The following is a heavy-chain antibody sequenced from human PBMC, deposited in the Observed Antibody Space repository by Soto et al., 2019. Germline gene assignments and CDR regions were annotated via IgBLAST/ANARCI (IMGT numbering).Heavy chain of an antibody. D-gene: IGHD2-8*01. CDR2: ISAYNGDT. Sequence: QAQLVQSGAEVKKPGASVKVSCRASGHTFTSYGYAWVRQAPGQGLEWMGWISAYNGDTNYAQKFQDRVTLTTDTSTTTAYMELRNLGSDDTAVYYCARSGAYCTSITCLFDSFWGLGTLVTVSS. CDR1: GHTFTSYG. J-gene: IGHJ4*02. CDR3: ARSGAYCTSITCLFDSF. V-gene: IGHV1-18*01.